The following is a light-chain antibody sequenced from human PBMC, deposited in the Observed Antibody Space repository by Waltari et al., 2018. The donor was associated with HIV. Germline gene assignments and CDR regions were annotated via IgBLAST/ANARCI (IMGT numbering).Light chain of an antibody. CDR1: TSNVGYNF. CDR2: DNH. V-gene: IGLV1-51*01. Sequence: QSVLTQPPAVSAAPAQKVTISCSWTTSNVGYNFVCWYQKLPGTAPKLLIFDNHKRPSGVSDRFSASKSATSATLDITGLHTGDEAEYYCGTWDTSLNAGVFGGGTKVSVL. CDR3: GTWDTSLNAGV. J-gene: IGLJ2*01.